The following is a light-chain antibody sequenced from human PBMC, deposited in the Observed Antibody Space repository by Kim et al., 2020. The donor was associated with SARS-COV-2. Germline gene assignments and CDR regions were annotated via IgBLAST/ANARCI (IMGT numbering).Light chain of an antibody. V-gene: IGLV2-11*01. J-gene: IGLJ1*01. CDR1: SSDVGGYNY. CDR2: DVS. CDR3: CSYAGSYTNYV. Sequence: QSVTNSCTGTSSDVGGYNYVSWYQQHPGKAPKLMIYDVSKRPSGVPDRLSGSKSGNTASLTISGLQAEDEADYYCCSYAGSYTNYVFGTGTKVTVL.